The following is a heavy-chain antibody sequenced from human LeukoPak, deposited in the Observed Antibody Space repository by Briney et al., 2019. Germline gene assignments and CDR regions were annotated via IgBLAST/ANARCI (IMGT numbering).Heavy chain of an antibody. D-gene: IGHD3-10*01. CDR2: IKQDGTEK. CDR3: AREGFSD. J-gene: IGHJ4*02. V-gene: IGHV3-7*01. CDR1: GFTLRRYW. Sequence: GGSLRLSCAASGFTLRRYWMNWVRQAPGKGLEWVAIIKQDGTEKYYVDSVKGRFSISRDNAKNSLYLQMNSLRVEDTAVYYCAREGFSDWGQGTLVTVSS.